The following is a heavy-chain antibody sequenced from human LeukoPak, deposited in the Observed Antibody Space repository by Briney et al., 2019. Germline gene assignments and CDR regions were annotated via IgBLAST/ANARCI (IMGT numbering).Heavy chain of an antibody. CDR1: GFTFSSYA. J-gene: IGHJ4*02. CDR2: IWYDGSNK. D-gene: IGHD5-24*01. CDR3: ARDRDGYNVPFDY. V-gene: IGHV3-33*08. Sequence: GSLRLSCAASGFTFSSYAMSWVRQAPGKGLEWVAVIWYDGSNKYYADSVKGRFTISRDNSKNTLYLQMNSLRAEDTAVYYCARDRDGYNVPFDYWGQGTLVTVSS.